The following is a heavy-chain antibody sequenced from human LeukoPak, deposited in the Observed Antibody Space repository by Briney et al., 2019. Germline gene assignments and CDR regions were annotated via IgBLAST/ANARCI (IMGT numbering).Heavy chain of an antibody. CDR3: AREFSRYYYDSSGYHGDAFDI. J-gene: IGHJ3*02. Sequence: PSETLSLTCAVYGGSFSGYYWSWIRQPPGKGLEWIGEINHSGSTNYNPSLKSRVTISVDTSKNQFSLKLSSVTAADTAVYYCAREFSRYYYDSSGYHGDAFDIWGQGTMVTVSS. CDR1: GGSFSGYY. CDR2: INHSGST. D-gene: IGHD3-22*01. V-gene: IGHV4-34*01.